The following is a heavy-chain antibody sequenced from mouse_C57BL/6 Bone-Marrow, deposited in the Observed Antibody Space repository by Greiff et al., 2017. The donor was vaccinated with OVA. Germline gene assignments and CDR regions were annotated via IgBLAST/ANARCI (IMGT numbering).Heavy chain of an antibody. J-gene: IGHJ3*01. D-gene: IGHD1-1*01. Sequence: SGYTFTDYYINWVKQRPGQGLEWIARIYPGSGNTYYNEKFKGKATLTAEKSSSTAYMQLSSLTSEDSAVYFCARSNYYGSSYRFAYWGQGTLVTVSA. CDR2: IYPGSGNT. CDR1: GYTFTDYY. V-gene: IGHV1-76*01. CDR3: ARSNYYGSSYRFAY.